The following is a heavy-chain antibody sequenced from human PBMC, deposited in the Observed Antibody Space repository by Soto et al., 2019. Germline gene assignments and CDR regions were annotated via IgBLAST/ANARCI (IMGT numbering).Heavy chain of an antibody. CDR3: ASWDSTGGVRLVF. J-gene: IGHJ4*02. Sequence: TSETLSLTCNVSGGSISGYSWTWIRQPPGKGLEWIGYIYYSGTTNYNPSLKSRVTISADTSKNQFSLRLSTVTAADTAVYYSASWDSTGGVRLVFWVQGTQVTVS. V-gene: IGHV4-59*01. CDR1: GGSISGYS. D-gene: IGHD2-8*02. CDR2: IYYSGTT.